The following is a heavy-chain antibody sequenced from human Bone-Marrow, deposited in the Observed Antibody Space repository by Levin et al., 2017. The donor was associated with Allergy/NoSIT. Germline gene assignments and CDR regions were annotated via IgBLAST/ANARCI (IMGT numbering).Heavy chain of an antibody. CDR2: IGWNSGTI. CDR3: TKGPSLYRHVSSWGWGLQS. Sequence: GGSLRLSCVGSGFTFDIYAMHWVRLGPGKGLEWVAGIGWNSGTIGYAESVKGRFTISRDNARNSLFLQMNSLKPEAKAFYYCTKGPSLYRHVSSWGWGLQSWGQGTPVTVSS. J-gene: IGHJ1*01. CDR1: GFTFDIYA. D-gene: IGHD6-13*01. V-gene: IGHV3-9*01.